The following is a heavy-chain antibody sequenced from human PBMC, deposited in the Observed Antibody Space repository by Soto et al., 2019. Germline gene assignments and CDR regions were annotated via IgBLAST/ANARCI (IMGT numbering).Heavy chain of an antibody. Sequence: ASETLSLTCNVSGGSISSDYWSWIRQPPGKGLEWIGYMHYTGITNYSPSLRGRVTISVDTSRTQLSLKLSSVTAADTAVYYCGRGRGNIVGASGGMDVWGKGTKVTVSS. V-gene: IGHV4-59*01. CDR3: GRGRGNIVGASGGMDV. J-gene: IGHJ6*04. CDR2: MHYTGIT. CDR1: GGSISSDY. D-gene: IGHD1-26*01.